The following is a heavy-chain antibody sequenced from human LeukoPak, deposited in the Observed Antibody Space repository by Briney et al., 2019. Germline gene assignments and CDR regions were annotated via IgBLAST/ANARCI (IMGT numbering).Heavy chain of an antibody. J-gene: IGHJ4*02. V-gene: IGHV4-30-4*01. CDR3: ARARQYYYGSGKFDY. CDR1: GGSISSGDYY. D-gene: IGHD3-10*01. CDR2: IYYSGST. Sequence: SETLSLTCTVSGGSISSGDYYWSWTRQPPGKGLEWIGYIYYSGSTYYNPSLKSRVTISVDTSKNQFSLKLSSVTAADTAVYYCARARQYYYGSGKFDYWGQGTLVTVSS.